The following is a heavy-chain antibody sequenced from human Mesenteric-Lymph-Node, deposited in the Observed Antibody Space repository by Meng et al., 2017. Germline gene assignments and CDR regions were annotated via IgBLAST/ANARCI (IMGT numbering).Heavy chain of an antibody. CDR2: INAGNGNT. CDR1: GYTFTSYA. Sequence: ASVKVSCKASGYTFTSYAMHWVRQAPGQRLEWMGWINAGNGNTKYSQKFQGRVTITRDTSASTAYMELSSLRSEDTAVYYCARDNLTGYSSGWYSHYYYGMDVWGQGTTVTVSS. D-gene: IGHD6-19*01. J-gene: IGHJ6*02. CDR3: ARDNLTGYSSGWYSHYYYGMDV. V-gene: IGHV1-3*01.